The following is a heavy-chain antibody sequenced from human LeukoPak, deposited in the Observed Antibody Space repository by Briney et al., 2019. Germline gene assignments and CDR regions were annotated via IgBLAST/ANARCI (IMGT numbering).Heavy chain of an antibody. V-gene: IGHV1-18*01. CDR2: ISAYNGNT. J-gene: IGHJ6*03. CDR3: ARPDAVVTPGPYYYYYYMDV. CDR1: GYTFTSYG. Sequence: ASVKVSCKASGYTFTSYGISWVRQAPGQGLEWMGWISAYNGNTNYAQKLQGRVTMTTDTSTSTAYMELRSLRSDDTAVYYCARPDAVVTPGPYYYYYYMDVWGKGTMVTVSS. D-gene: IGHD4-23*01.